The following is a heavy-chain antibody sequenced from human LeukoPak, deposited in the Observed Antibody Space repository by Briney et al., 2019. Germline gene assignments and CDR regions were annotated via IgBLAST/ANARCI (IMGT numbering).Heavy chain of an antibody. CDR3: ARSKDSRLYYYGMDV. D-gene: IGHD3-22*01. CDR2: IIPIFGTA. V-gene: IGHV1-69*01. Sequence: ASVKLSCKASGGTFSSYAISWVRQAPGQGLEWMGGIIPIFGTANYAQKFQGRVTITSDESTSTAYRELSSVRSEDTSVDYGARSKDSRLYYYGMDVWGQGTTVTVSS. CDR1: GGTFSSYA. J-gene: IGHJ6*02.